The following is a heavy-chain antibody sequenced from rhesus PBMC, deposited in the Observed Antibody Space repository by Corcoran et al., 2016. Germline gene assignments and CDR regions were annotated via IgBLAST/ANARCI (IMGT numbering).Heavy chain of an antibody. CDR1: GGSISSSNW. Sequence: QVQLQESGPGLVKPSETLSLTCAVSGGSISSSNWWSWIRQPPGKGLEWIGYISGSSGSTYYNPCLKSRVTISTDASKNQFSLKLSSVTAADTAVYYCARGSYYSGSSDYWGQGVLVTVSS. V-gene: IGHV4-65*01. J-gene: IGHJ4*01. CDR3: ARGSYYSGSSDY. CDR2: ISGSSGST. D-gene: IGHD3-16*01.